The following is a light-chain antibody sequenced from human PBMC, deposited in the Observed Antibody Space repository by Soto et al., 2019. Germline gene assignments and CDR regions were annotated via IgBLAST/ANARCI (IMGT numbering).Light chain of an antibody. Sequence: ALTQPASVSGSPGQSITISCTGTSSDVGGYNYVSWFQQHPGKAPKLKIYEVSNRPSGVSNRVSGSKSGNTASLTISELQAEDEADYYCTSFTTISTWVFGGGTKLTVL. CDR2: EVS. CDR1: SSDVGGYNY. J-gene: IGLJ3*02. V-gene: IGLV2-14*01. CDR3: TSFTTISTWV.